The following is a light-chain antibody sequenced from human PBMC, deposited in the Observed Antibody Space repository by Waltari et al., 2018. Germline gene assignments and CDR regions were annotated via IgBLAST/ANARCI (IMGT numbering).Light chain of an antibody. Sequence: QSALTQPPSASGSLGQSVTISCTGISSDVGGYVYVSWYQQHPGKAPKVIIYEVNKRPSGVPGRFSGSRSGNTASLTVSELQAEDEADYYCSSYAGSNRVFGGGTRLTVL. V-gene: IGLV2-8*01. CDR1: SSDVGGYVY. CDR2: EVN. J-gene: IGLJ3*02. CDR3: SSYAGSNRV.